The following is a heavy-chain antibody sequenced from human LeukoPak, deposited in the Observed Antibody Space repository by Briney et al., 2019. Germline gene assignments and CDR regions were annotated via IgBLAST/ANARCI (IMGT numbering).Heavy chain of an antibody. CDR3: AKLCSGASCYSGSHVNDY. CDR1: GFTFSSYG. V-gene: IGHV3-30*18. CDR2: ISYDGSNK. J-gene: IGHJ4*02. Sequence: GGSLRLSCAASGFTFSSYGMHWVRQAPGKGLEWVAVISYDGSNKYYADSVKGRFNISRDNSKNRLYLQMNSLRAEDTAVYYCAKLCSGASCYSGSHVNDYWGQGTLVTVSS. D-gene: IGHD2-15*01.